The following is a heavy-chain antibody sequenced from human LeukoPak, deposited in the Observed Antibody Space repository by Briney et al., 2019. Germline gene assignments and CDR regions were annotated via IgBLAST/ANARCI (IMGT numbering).Heavy chain of an antibody. D-gene: IGHD3-3*01. V-gene: IGHV3-53*01. CDR2: IYSGGST. J-gene: IGHJ4*02. CDR1: GFTVSSNY. CDR3: ARVEWGSSPDY. Sequence: GGSLRLSCAASGFTVSSNYMSWVRQAPGKGLEWVSVIYSGGSTYYADSVKGRFTISRDNSKNTLYLQMNSLRAEDTAMYYCARVEWGSSPDYWGQGTLVTVSS.